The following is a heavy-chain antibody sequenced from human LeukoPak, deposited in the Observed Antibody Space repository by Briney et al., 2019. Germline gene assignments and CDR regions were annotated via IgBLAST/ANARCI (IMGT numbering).Heavy chain of an antibody. CDR2: IIPILGIA. CDR3: ARTLDYGGSEDDY. CDR1: GGTFSSYA. V-gene: IGHV1-69*04. Sequence: SVKVSCKASGGTFSSYAISWVRQAPGQGLEWMGRIIPILGIANYAQKIQGRVTITADKSTSTAYMELSSLRSEDTAVYYCARTLDYGGSEDDYWGQGTLVTVSS. J-gene: IGHJ4*02. D-gene: IGHD4-23*01.